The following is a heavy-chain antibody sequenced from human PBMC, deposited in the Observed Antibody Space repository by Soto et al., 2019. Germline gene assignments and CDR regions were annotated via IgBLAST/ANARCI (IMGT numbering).Heavy chain of an antibody. CDR3: ARHGVHFDGLPGYYHLPPAD. CDR1: GSSISSYY. V-gene: IGHV4-59*08. J-gene: IGHJ1*01. CDR2: IYYSGST. D-gene: IGHD3-9*01. Sequence: SETLSLTCTVSGSSISSYYWSWSRQPPGTGLEWIGYIYYSGSTNYNHSLKSRVTISEDTSKNHFSLKLSSVTAADTAVYYCARHGVHFDGLPGYYHLPPADSAQCPPVTVS.